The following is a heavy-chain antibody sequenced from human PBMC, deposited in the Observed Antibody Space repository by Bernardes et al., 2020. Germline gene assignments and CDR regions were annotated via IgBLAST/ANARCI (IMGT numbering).Heavy chain of an antibody. CDR3: ARGRVVITAPEQLDP. D-gene: IGHD3-22*01. Sequence: SETLSLTCTVSGGSISSCGYYWIWLRQHPGKGLEWIGYIYYSGSTYYNPSLKSQVTISVDTTKNQFSLKLSSVTAADTAVYYCARGRVVITAPEQLDPWGQGTLVTVSS. V-gene: IGHV4-31*01. CDR2: IYYSGST. J-gene: IGHJ5*02. CDR1: GGSISSCGYY.